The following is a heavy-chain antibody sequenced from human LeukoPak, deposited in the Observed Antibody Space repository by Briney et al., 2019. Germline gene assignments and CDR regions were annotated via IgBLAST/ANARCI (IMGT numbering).Heavy chain of an antibody. V-gene: IGHV1-69*13. CDR3: ARDGSSSWYFDY. J-gene: IGHJ4*02. Sequence: ASVKVSYKASGGTFSSYAISWVRQAPGQGLEWMGGIIPIFGTANYAQKFQGRVTITADESTSTAYMELSSLRSEDTAVYYCARDGSSSWYFDYWGQGTLVTVSS. D-gene: IGHD6-13*01. CDR2: IIPIFGTA. CDR1: GGTFSSYA.